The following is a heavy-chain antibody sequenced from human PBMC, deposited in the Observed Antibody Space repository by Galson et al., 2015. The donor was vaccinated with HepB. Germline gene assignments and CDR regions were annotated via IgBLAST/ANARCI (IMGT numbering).Heavy chain of an antibody. CDR2: INPNSGGT. D-gene: IGHD6-13*01. Sequence: SVKVSCKASGYTFTGYYMHWVRQAPGQGLEWMGWINPNSGGTNYAQKFQGWVTMTRDTSISTAYMELSRLRSDDTAVYYCARGSSSWYVHYYYGMDVWGQGTTVTVSS. CDR3: ARGSSSWYVHYYYGMDV. J-gene: IGHJ6*02. CDR1: GYTFTGYY. V-gene: IGHV1-2*04.